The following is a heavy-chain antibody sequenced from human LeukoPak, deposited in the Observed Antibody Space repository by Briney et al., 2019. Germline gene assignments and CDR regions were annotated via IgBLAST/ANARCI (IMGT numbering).Heavy chain of an antibody. V-gene: IGHV1-46*01. J-gene: IGHJ1*01. CDR3: ARSIAVAGTPEEYFQH. CDR2: INPSGGST. CDR1: GYTFTSYY. D-gene: IGHD6-19*01. Sequence: ASVKVSCKASGYTFTSYYMHWVRQAPGQGLEWMGIINPSGGSTSYAQKFQGRVTVTRDTSTSTVYMELSSLRSEDTAVYYCARSIAVAGTPEEYFQHWGQGTLVTVSS.